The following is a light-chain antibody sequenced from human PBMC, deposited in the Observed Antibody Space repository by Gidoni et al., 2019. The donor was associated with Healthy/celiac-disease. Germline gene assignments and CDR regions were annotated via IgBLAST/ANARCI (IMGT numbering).Light chain of an antibody. V-gene: IGKV3-15*01. Sequence: EVVMTQSPATLSVSPGERATLYFRASQSISSNFAWYQQKPGQAPRLLIYGAATRATGITARFSGSGSGTEFTLTISSLQSEEFDAYYCQQDDDWLPAFGQXTKVEIK. CDR1: QSISSN. CDR2: GAA. J-gene: IGKJ1*01. CDR3: QQDDDWLPA.